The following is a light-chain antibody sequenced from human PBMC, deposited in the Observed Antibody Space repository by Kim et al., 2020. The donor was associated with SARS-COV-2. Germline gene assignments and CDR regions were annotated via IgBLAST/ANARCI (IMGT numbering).Light chain of an antibody. CDR1: TSNVGRYNY. CDR2: EVN. CDR3: SSYAGSNNWV. V-gene: IGLV2-8*01. Sequence: QSALTQPPSASGSPGHSVTISCTGTTSNVGRYNYISWYQQHPGRAPKLIIYEVNERLSGVPDRFSGSKSGDTASLTVSGLQAEDEADYYCSSYAGSNNWVFGGGTQLTVL. J-gene: IGLJ3*02.